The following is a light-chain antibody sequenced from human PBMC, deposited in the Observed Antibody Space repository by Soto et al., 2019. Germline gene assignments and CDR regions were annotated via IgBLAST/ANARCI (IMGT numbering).Light chain of an antibody. V-gene: IGLV2-8*01. CDR2: EVS. Sequence: QSALTQPPSAPGSPGQSVTISCTGTSSDVGGYNYVSWYQQHPGKAPKLMIYEVSKRPSGVPDRVSGSKSGNTASLTVSGLQAEDEADYYCSSYAGSNNVVFGGGTKVTVL. CDR3: SSYAGSNNVV. J-gene: IGLJ2*01. CDR1: SSDVGGYNY.